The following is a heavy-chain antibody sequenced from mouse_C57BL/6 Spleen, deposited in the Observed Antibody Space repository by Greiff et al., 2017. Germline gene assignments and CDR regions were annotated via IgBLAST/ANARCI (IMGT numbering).Heavy chain of an antibody. CDR1: GYAFSSSW. CDR3: ARSSYDYDGSY. Sequence: QVHVKQSGPELVKPGASVKISCKASGYAFSSSWMNWVKQRPGKGLGWIGRICPGDGDTNYNGKFKGKATLTADKSSSTSYMQLSSLTSEDSAVYFCARSSYDYDGSYWGQGTLVTVSA. D-gene: IGHD2-4*01. V-gene: IGHV1-82*01. CDR2: ICPGDGDT. J-gene: IGHJ3*01.